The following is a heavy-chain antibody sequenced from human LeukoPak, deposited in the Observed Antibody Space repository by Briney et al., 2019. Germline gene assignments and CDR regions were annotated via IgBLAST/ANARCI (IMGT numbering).Heavy chain of an antibody. CDR2: IYHSGST. Sequence: PSETLSLTCAVSGYSISSGYYWGWIRQPPGKGLEWIGSIYHSGSTYYNPSLKSRVTISVDTSKNQFSLKLSSVTAADTAVCYCARREDGNFDIWGQGTMVTVSS. J-gene: IGHJ3*02. D-gene: IGHD4-23*01. CDR1: GYSISSGYY. V-gene: IGHV4-38-2*01. CDR3: ARREDGNFDI.